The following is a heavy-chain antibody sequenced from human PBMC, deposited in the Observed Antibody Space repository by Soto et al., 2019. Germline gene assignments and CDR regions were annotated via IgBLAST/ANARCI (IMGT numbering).Heavy chain of an antibody. Sequence: QVQLVQAGAEVKKPGASVKVSCKASGYTFTSYYMHWVRQAPGQGLEWMGIINPSGGSTSYAQKFQGRVTMTRDTSTSTVYMELSRLRSEDTAVYYCARDQGLELATNHPYGMDVWGQGTTVTVSS. J-gene: IGHJ6*02. D-gene: IGHD5-12*01. V-gene: IGHV1-46*01. CDR1: GYTFTSYY. CDR2: INPSGGST. CDR3: ARDQGLELATNHPYGMDV.